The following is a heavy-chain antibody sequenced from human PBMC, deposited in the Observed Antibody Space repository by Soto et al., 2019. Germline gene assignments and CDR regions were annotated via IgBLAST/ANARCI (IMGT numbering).Heavy chain of an antibody. V-gene: IGHV3-33*01. D-gene: IGHD6-19*01. J-gene: IGHJ4*02. CDR1: GFNFSSYV. Sequence: QVQLVESGGGVVQPGRSLRLSCAAYGFNFSSYVMHWVRQAPGKGLEWVAVIWYDGGNKYYADSMKGRFTISRDNSKNTLYLQMNSLRDEDTAVYYCARDGQWLPRDGLRSSYYFDYWGQGTLVTVSS. CDR3: ARDGQWLPRDGLRSSYYFDY. CDR2: IWYDGGNK.